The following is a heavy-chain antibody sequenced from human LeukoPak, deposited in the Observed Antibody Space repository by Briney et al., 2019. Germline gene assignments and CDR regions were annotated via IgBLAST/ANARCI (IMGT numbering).Heavy chain of an antibody. CDR1: GYTFTSYG. V-gene: IGHV1-18*01. CDR2: ISAYNGNT. D-gene: IGHD3-3*01. CDR3: ARSDFWSSYDAFDI. J-gene: IGHJ3*02. Sequence: ASVKVSCKASGYTFTSYGISWVRQAPGQGLEWMGWISAYNGNTNYAQKLQGRVTMTTDPSTNTAYMELRSLRSDDTAVYYCARSDFWSSYDAFDIWGQGTMVTVSS.